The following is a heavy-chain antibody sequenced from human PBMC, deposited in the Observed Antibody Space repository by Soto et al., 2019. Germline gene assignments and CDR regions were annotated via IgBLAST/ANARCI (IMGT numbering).Heavy chain of an antibody. D-gene: IGHD2-21*02. CDR1: GFTFSSYA. Sequence: QVQLVESGGGVVQPGRSLRLSCAASGFTFSSYAMHWVRQAPGKGLEWVAVISYDGSNKYYADSVKGRFTISRDTSTKALYLQMNSLRAEDTAVYYCARDGPSKAYCGGDCYSGRYYFDYWGQGTLVTVSS. CDR2: ISYDGSNK. CDR3: ARDGPSKAYCGGDCYSGRYYFDY. V-gene: IGHV3-30-3*01. J-gene: IGHJ4*02.